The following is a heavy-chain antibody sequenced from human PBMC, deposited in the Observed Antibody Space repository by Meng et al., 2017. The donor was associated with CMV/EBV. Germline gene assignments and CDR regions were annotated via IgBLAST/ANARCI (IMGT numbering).Heavy chain of an antibody. V-gene: IGHV4-39*01. CDR2: IYYSGST. CDR3: ARQGGGDWGDY. D-gene: IGHD3-16*01. J-gene: IGHJ4*02. CDR1: GGSISSSSYY. Sequence: LSCTVSGGSISSSSYYWGWIRQPPGKGLEWIGSIYYSGSTYYNPSLKSRVTISVDTSKNQFSLKLSSVTAADTAVYYCARQGGGDWGDYWGQGTLVTVSS.